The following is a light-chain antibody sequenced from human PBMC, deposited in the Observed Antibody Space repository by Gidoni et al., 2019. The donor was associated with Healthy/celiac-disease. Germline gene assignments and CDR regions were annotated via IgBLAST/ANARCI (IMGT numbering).Light chain of an antibody. CDR1: QSVLYSSNNKSY. J-gene: IGKJ1*01. CDR3: QQYYGTPPRT. Sequence: DIVMTQSPDSLAVSLGERATINCKSSQSVLYSSNNKSYFAWYQQKPGQPPKLLIYWASTRESGVPDRFSGSGSGTDFTLTISSLQAEDVAVYYCQQYYGTPPRTFGQGTRVEIK. CDR2: WAS. V-gene: IGKV4-1*01.